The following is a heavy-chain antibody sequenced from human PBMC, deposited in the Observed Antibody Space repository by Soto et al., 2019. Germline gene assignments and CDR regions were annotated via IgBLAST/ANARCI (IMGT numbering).Heavy chain of an antibody. Sequence: QLQLQESGPGLVKPSETLSLTCTVSGFSISSSSYYWGWIRQPPGKGLESIGSIHYSGSSYYNPSLKSRVTISVDTSKNQFSLKLSSVTAADTAVYYCARQVNPWAQGALDIWGQWTMVTVS. D-gene: IGHD3-10*01. V-gene: IGHV4-39*01. J-gene: IGHJ3*02. CDR1: GFSISSSSYY. CDR3: ARQVNPWAQGALDI. CDR2: IHYSGSS.